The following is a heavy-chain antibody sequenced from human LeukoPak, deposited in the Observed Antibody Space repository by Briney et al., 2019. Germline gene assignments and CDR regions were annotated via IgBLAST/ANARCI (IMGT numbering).Heavy chain of an antibody. V-gene: IGHV1-69*13. J-gene: IGHJ1*01. D-gene: IGHD6-19*01. CDR3: ARILSSSWYEYFHH. CDR1: GGTFSNYA. CDR2: IIPIFGTA. Sequence: ASVKVSCKASGGTFSNYAISWVRQAPGQGPEWMGAIIPIFGTANYAQKFQGRVTITADESTSTAYMELSSLRSEDTAVYYCARILSSSWYEYFHHWGQGTLVTVSS.